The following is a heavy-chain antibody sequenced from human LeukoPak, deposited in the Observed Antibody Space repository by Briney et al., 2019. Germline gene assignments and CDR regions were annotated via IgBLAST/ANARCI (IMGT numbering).Heavy chain of an antibody. CDR3: AKVEAVVLVRTMADY. CDR2: ISGSGGST. D-gene: IGHD6-6*01. V-gene: IGHV3-23*01. CDR1: GFTFSSYA. J-gene: IGHJ4*02. Sequence: GGSLRLSCAASGFTFSSYAMSWVRQAPGKGLEWVSAISGSGGSTYYADSVKGRFTISRDNSKNTLYLQMNSLRAEDTAVYYCAKVEAVVLVRTMADYWGQGTLVTVSS.